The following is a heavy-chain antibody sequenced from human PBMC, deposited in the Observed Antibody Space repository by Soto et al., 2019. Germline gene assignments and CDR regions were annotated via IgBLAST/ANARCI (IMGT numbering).Heavy chain of an antibody. CDR1: VDSLSKYV. D-gene: IGHD4-17*01. CDR2: IIPILDKT. Sequence: QVQLVQSGAEVKKPGSSVKISCKTSVDSLSKYVINWVRQAPGQGLEWMGRIIPILDKTHYAQNFQGRLTITADAMELNSLTSADTAIYYCATDHAMVYGDYLFDHWGQGTQLTVSS. CDR3: ATDHAMVYGDYLFDH. J-gene: IGHJ4*02. V-gene: IGHV1-69*11.